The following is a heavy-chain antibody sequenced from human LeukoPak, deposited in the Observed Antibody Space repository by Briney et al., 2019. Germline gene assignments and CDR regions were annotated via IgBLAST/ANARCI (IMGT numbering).Heavy chain of an antibody. CDR3: ARVSMVRGYDY. Sequence: GGSLRLSCAASGFTLSSDWMHWVRQAPGKGLVWVSRINGAGSSTSYADSVKGRFTISRDNAKNSLYLQMNSLRAEDTAVYYCARVSMVRGYDYWGQGTLVTVSS. D-gene: IGHD3-10*01. J-gene: IGHJ4*02. CDR2: INGAGSST. CDR1: GFTLSSDW. V-gene: IGHV3-74*01.